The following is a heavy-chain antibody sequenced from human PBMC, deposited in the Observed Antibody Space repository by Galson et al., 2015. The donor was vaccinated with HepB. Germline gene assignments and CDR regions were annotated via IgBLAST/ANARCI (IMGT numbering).Heavy chain of an antibody. V-gene: IGHV1-69*06. Sequence: SVKVSCKASGGTFSSYAISWVRQAPGQGLEWMGGIIPIFGTANYAQKFQGRVTITADKSTSTAYMELSSLRSEDTAVYYCARDQAVGYYYGMDVWGQGTTVTVSS. CDR2: IIPIFGTA. D-gene: IGHD1-26*01. J-gene: IGHJ6*02. CDR3: ARDQAVGYYYGMDV. CDR1: GGTFSSYA.